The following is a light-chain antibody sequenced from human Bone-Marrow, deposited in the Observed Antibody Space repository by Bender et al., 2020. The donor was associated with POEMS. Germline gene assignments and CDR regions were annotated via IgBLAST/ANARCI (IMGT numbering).Light chain of an antibody. V-gene: IGLV1-44*01. CDR2: NNY. CDR3: AAWDDSLIGFV. CDR1: SSNIGRNP. J-gene: IGLJ1*01. Sequence: QSVLTQPPSASATPGQRVTISCSGSSSNIGRNPVSWYQRLPGAAPRLLIYNNYLRPSGVPDRFSASKSGTSASLAISGLQSVDEADYYCAAWDDSLIGFVFATGTEVTVL.